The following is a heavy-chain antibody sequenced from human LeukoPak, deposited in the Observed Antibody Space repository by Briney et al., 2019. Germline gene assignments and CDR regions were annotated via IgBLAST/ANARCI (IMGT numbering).Heavy chain of an antibody. CDR1: GGSFSYYY. J-gene: IGHJ3*02. V-gene: IGHV4-34*01. D-gene: IGHD5-24*01. CDR3: ARVSRDGYKYDAFDI. CDR2: INHSGST. Sequence: SETLSLTSSVYGGSFSYYYWSWIRQPPGKGLEWIGEINHSGSTNYNPSLKSRVTISVDTSKNQFSLKLSSVAAADTAVYYCARVSRDGYKYDAFDIWGQGTMVTVSS.